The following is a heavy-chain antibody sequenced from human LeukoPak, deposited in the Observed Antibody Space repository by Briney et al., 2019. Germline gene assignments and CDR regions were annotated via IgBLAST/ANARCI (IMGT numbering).Heavy chain of an antibody. D-gene: IGHD3-3*01. Sequence: ASVKVSCKASGYTFTGYYMHWVRQAPGQGLEWMGWINPNSGGTNYAQKLQGRVTMTRDTSISTAYMELSRLRSDDTAVYYCARDVRYFDFWSGYYIFDPWGQGTLVTVSS. V-gene: IGHV1-2*02. J-gene: IGHJ5*02. CDR2: INPNSGGT. CDR3: ARDVRYFDFWSGYYIFDP. CDR1: GYTFTGYY.